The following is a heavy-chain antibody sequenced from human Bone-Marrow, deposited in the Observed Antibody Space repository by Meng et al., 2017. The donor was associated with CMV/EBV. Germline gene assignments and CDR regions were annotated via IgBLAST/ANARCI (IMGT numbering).Heavy chain of an antibody. CDR2: ISSSGSTI. V-gene: IGHV3-48*04. Sequence: GGSLRLSCAASGFTFSSYWMNWVRQAPGKGLEWVSYISSSGSTIYYADSVKGRFTISRDNAKNSLYLQMNSLRAEDTAVYYCAILGGYCTNGVCYSSFDYGMDVWGQGTTVTVSS. CDR3: AILGGYCTNGVCYSSFDYGMDV. D-gene: IGHD2-8*01. CDR1: GFTFSSYW. J-gene: IGHJ6*02.